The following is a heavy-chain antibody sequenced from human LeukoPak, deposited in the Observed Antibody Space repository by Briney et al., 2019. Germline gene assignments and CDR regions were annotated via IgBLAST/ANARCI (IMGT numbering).Heavy chain of an antibody. CDR1: GGSINSYY. J-gene: IGHJ5*02. CDR3: ARHSSSSRGWFDP. D-gene: IGHD6-6*01. CDR2: IYYSGST. V-gene: IGHV4-59*08. Sequence: SETLSLTCTVSGGSINSYYWSWLRQPPGKGLEWIGYIYYSGSTNYNSSLKSRVTISVDTSKNQFSLKLSSVTAADTAVYYCARHSSSSRGWFDPWGQGTLVTVSS.